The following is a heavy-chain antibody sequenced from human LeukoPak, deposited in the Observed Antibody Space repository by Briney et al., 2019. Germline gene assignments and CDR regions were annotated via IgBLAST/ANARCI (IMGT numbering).Heavy chain of an antibody. V-gene: IGHV4-59*01. D-gene: IGHD4-11*01. J-gene: IGHJ4*02. CDR2: IFYSGST. CDR3: ARAKDDYNPYYFDY. Sequence: SETLSLTCTVSGGSSSRYSWSWIRQPPGKGLEWIAYIFYSGSTNYNPSLKSRVTISVDTFKDQLSLRLSSVTAADTAVYYCARAKDDYNPYYFDYWGQGTLVTVSS. CDR1: GGSSSRYS.